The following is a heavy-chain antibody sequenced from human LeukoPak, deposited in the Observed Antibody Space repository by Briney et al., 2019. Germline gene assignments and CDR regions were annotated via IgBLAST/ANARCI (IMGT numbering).Heavy chain of an antibody. V-gene: IGHV4-59*01. CDR2: IYYSGST. Sequence: SEALSLTCTVSGGSISSYYWSWIRQPPGKGLEWIGYIYYSGSTNYNPSLKSRVTISVDTSKNQFSLKLSSVTAADTAVYYCAREDSSTNAFNYWGQGTLVTVSS. CDR1: GGSISSYY. CDR3: AREDSSTNAFNY. J-gene: IGHJ4*02. D-gene: IGHD2-8*01.